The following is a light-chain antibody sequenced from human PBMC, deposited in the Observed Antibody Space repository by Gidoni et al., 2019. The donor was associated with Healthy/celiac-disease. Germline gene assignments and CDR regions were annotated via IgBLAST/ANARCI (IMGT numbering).Light chain of an antibody. Sequence: IQMTHSPSSLSVYVGDRVTITCRASQSICSYLNRYKQKTWKAPKILTYVVYSVQSGVPSKCSGSGSVTDFTLTISSVRPENIAIYITQQSYSTPLYTCGRGTKLEIK. CDR1: QSICSY. CDR2: VVY. CDR3: QQSYSTPLYT. V-gene: IGKV1-39*01. J-gene: IGKJ2*01.